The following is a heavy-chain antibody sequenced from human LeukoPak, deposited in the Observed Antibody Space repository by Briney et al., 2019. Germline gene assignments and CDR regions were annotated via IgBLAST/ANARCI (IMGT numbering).Heavy chain of an antibody. CDR1: GFTVSSNY. CDR2: IYSGGST. J-gene: IGHJ4*02. V-gene: IGHV3-53*01. CDR3: ARGYTYGSIDY. D-gene: IGHD5-18*01. Sequence: GGSLRLSCAASGFTVSSNYMSWVRQAPGKGLEWVSVIYSGGSTYYADSVKGRFTISRDNAKNTLYLQMNSLRAEDTSVYYCARGYTYGSIDYWGQGTLVTVSS.